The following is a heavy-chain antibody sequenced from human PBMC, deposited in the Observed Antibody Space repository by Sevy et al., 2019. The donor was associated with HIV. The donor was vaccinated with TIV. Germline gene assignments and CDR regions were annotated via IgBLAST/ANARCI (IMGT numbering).Heavy chain of an antibody. Sequence: GGSLRLSCTGSGFTFSNYAMNWVRQAPGKGLEWVSTIFRSGDVTYYADSVKGRFTISRDNSRNTPFLQMKSLRAEDTAVYYCAGARYDSSGSFDAFDIWGQGTMVTVSS. D-gene: IGHD3-22*01. CDR2: IFRSGDVT. J-gene: IGHJ3*02. CDR1: GFTFSNYA. V-gene: IGHV3-23*01. CDR3: AGARYDSSGSFDAFDI.